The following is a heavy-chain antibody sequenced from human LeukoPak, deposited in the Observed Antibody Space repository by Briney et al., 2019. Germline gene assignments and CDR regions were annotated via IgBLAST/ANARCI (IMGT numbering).Heavy chain of an antibody. CDR2: IKPDGSST. D-gene: IGHD2-2*01. V-gene: IGHV3-74*01. CDR3: ARDGGYCSSTSCPPFDY. Sequence: GGSLRLSCAASGFAFSTYWMYWVRQAPGKGLVWVSRIKPDGSSTSYADSVKGRFTISRDNAKNTLYLQMNSLRAEDTAVYYCARDGGYCSSTSCPPFDYWGQGTLVTVSS. J-gene: IGHJ4*02. CDR1: GFAFSTYW.